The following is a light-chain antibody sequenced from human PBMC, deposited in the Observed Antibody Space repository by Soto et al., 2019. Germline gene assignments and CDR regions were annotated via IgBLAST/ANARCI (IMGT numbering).Light chain of an antibody. CDR3: QQYNMWPIT. CDR1: QSVGSN. V-gene: IGKV3-15*01. Sequence: EIVMTQSPATLSVSPGERATLSCRASQSVGSNLAWYQLKPGQAPRLLIYGASTRATGIPARFSGSGSGTDFTLTISSLQSEDFAVYYCQQYNMWPITFGQGTRLEIK. J-gene: IGKJ5*01. CDR2: GAS.